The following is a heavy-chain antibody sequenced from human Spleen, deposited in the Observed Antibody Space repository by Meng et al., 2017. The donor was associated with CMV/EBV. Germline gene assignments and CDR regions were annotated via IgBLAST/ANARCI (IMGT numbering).Heavy chain of an antibody. V-gene: IGHV3-74*01. J-gene: IGHJ4*02. D-gene: IGHD3-22*01. Sequence: LSLTCAASGFMFSSHWMHWVRQAPGKGLVWVARINTDGRSTTYADSVKGRFTISRDNAKNTLFLQMISLRAEDTALYYCASWDYFDTSGYKRTYLDYWGQGTLVTVSS. CDR2: INTDGRST. CDR1: GFMFSSHW. CDR3: ASWDYFDTSGYKRTYLDY.